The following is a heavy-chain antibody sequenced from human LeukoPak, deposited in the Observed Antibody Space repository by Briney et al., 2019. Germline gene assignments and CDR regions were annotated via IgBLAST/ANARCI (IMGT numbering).Heavy chain of an antibody. V-gene: IGHV3-23*01. CDR1: GFTFSSYG. J-gene: IGHJ4*02. Sequence: GGSLRLSCAASGFTFSSYGMSWVRQAPGKGLEWVSAISGSGGSTYYADSVKGRFTISRDNSKNTLYLQMNSLRAEDTAVYYCAKDFGGGLSYRDYWGQGTLVTVSS. D-gene: IGHD3-10*01. CDR3: AKDFGGGLSYRDY. CDR2: ISGSGGST.